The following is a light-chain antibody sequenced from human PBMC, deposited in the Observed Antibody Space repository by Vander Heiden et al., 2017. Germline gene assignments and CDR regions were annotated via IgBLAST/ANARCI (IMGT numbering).Light chain of an antibody. CDR3: MQALQTPRT. CDR1: QSLLLSNGYNY. CDR2: LGS. Sequence: DIVMTQSPLYLPVTPGEPASISCRSSQSLLLSNGYNYLDWYLQKPGQSPQLLIYLGSNRASGVPDRFSGSGSGTDFTLKISRVEAEDVGVYYCMQALQTPRTFGQGTKVE. J-gene: IGKJ1*01. V-gene: IGKV2-28*01.